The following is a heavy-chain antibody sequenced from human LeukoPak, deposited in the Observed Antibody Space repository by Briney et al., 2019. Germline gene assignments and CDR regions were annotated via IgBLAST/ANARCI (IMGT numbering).Heavy chain of an antibody. V-gene: IGHV4-38-2*02. CDR1: GYSITSGFS. J-gene: IGHJ5*02. Sequence: SETLSLTCAVSGYSITSGFSWGWIRQPPGKGLEWIGTISHSGTTDYKSTPESRLTISMDTSKNLFSLRLTSVTAADTAVYYCAREGAVPGIDPWGQGTLVTVSS. CDR2: ISHSGTT. D-gene: IGHD3-16*01. CDR3: AREGAVPGIDP.